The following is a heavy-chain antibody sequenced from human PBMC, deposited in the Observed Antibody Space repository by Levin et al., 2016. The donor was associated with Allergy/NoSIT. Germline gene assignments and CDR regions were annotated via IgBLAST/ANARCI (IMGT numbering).Heavy chain of an antibody. V-gene: IGHV3-30*18. CDR3: AKAEDGGWYMRFNYYYYGLDV. Sequence: WIRQPPGKGLEWMAVISHDGSNKYYADSVKGRFTISRDNSKNTLYLQMNSLRGDDTAVYYCAKAEDGGWYMRFNYYYYGLDVWGQGTTVTVSS. CDR2: ISHDGSNK. D-gene: IGHD6-19*01. J-gene: IGHJ6*02.